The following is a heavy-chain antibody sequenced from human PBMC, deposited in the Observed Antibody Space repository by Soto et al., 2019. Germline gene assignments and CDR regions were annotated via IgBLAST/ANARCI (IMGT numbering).Heavy chain of an antibody. J-gene: IGHJ6*02. Sequence: PGGSLRLSCAASGFTFSSYDMHWVRQATGKGLEWVSAIGTAGDTYYPGSVKGRFTISRENAKNSLYLQMNSLRAEDTAVYYCARGSGPSWLYYYGMDVWGQGTTVTVSS. CDR3: ARGSGPSWLYYYGMDV. V-gene: IGHV3-13*01. CDR2: IGTAGDT. D-gene: IGHD6-13*01. CDR1: GFTFSSYD.